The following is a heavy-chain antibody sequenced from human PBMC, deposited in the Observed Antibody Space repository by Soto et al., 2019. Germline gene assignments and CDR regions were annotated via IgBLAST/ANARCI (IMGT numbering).Heavy chain of an antibody. J-gene: IGHJ4*02. Sequence: QVQLVQSGTEVKKPVASVKVSCKASGYIFTDSHIHWVRQASGQGLEWLGWINPKTGDTHYPKKFQGRIIMTRDTSITKAYMELTNLTSDDAAVYYCERDPPRFFTSSPEGAGLWGQGTLVTVSS. V-gene: IGHV1-2*02. CDR3: ERDPPRFFTSSPEGAGL. CDR1: GYIFTDSH. CDR2: INPKTGDT. D-gene: IGHD6-6*01.